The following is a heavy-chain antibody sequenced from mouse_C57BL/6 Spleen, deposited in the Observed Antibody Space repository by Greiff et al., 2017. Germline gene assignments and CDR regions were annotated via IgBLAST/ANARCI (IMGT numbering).Heavy chain of an antibody. CDR3: TREVLP. V-gene: IGHV1-15*01. Sequence: QVQLKESGAELVRPGASVTLSCKASGYTFTDYEMHWVKQTPVHGLEWIGAIDPETGGTAYNQKFKGKAILTADKSSSTAYMELRSLTSEDSAVYYCTREVLPWGQGTSVTVSS. CDR2: IDPETGGT. CDR1: GYTFTDYE. D-gene: IGHD2-10*01. J-gene: IGHJ4*01.